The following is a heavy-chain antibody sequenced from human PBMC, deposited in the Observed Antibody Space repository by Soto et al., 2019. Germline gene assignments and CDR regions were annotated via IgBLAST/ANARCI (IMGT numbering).Heavy chain of an antibody. CDR3: EREGEQFRPVVFFAASFNI. V-gene: IGHV3-9*01. CDR1: GFTFDHYA. D-gene: IGHD6-19*01. Sequence: EGQLVESGGGLVQPGRSLRLSCVASGFTFDHYAMHWVRQAPGKGLEWVAGITWNSGSKDYGNSVKGRFSISRDNAQNSFHLQMNSLGPGATVFYSCEREGEQFRPVVFFAASFNIWAQGTLVTVSS. J-gene: IGHJ3*02. CDR2: ITWNSGSK.